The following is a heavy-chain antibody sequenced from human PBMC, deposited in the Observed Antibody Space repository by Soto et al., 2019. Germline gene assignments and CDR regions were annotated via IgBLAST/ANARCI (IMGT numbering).Heavy chain of an antibody. V-gene: IGHV4-30-4*01. CDR3: AARSATVFFYDMDV. D-gene: IGHD1-26*01. J-gene: IGHJ6*02. CDR1: GGSITAGNYV. Sequence: QVQLQESGPGLVKPSQTLSLTCTVSGGSITAGNYVLTWLRKSPGKGLEWIGYISYSGTYYNPSLKSRLTVSIDTSKNQLSLQVTSVTAADTAVDYCAARSATVFFYDMDVGGQGTTVIVSS. CDR2: ISYSGT.